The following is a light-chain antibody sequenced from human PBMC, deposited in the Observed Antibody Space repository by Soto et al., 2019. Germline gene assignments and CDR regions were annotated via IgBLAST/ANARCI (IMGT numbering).Light chain of an antibody. V-gene: IGKV3-15*01. Sequence: EILMTQSPATLSVSPGERATLSCRASQRVSSNLAWYQQKPGQTPRLLIYDASSRATGIPARFSGSGSGTDFTLTISSLQSEDFAVYYCQQYNNWPLTFGGGTNVEIK. CDR1: QRVSSN. CDR3: QQYNNWPLT. CDR2: DAS. J-gene: IGKJ4*01.